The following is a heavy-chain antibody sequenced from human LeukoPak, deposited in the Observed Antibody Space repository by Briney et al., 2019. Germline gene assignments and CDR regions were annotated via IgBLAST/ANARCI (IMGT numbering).Heavy chain of an antibody. Sequence: GGSLRLSCAASGFTFSSYDMHWVRHATGKGLEWVSAIVTAGDTYYPGSVKGRFTISKENAKNSLDLQMNSLRAGDTAVYYCARARGSSGLLDYWGQGTLVTVSS. D-gene: IGHD3-22*01. CDR3: ARARGSSGLLDY. CDR1: GFTFSSYD. J-gene: IGHJ4*02. V-gene: IGHV3-13*01. CDR2: IVTAGDT.